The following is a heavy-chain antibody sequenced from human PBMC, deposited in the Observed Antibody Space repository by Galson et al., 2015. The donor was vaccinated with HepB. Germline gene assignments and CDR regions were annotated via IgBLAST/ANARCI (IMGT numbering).Heavy chain of an antibody. CDR2: ISKDGSIE. J-gene: IGHJ1*01. CDR3: ARSTYCGDDCYPEYFHH. CDR1: GFTFSNYA. D-gene: IGHD2-21*02. Sequence: SLRLSCAASGFTFSNYAIHWVRQAPGKGLEWVAVISKDGSIEYYADSVKGRFTISRDNSKSTVYVQMNSLRAEDTAVYYCARSTYCGDDCYPEYFHHWGQGTLVTVSS. V-gene: IGHV3-30-3*01.